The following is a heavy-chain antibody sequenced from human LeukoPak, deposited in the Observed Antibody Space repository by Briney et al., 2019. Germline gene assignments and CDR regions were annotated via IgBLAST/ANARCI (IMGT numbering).Heavy chain of an antibody. J-gene: IGHJ4*02. CDR1: GGSISSYY. Sequence: PSETLSFTGTGSGGSISSYYWSWIRQPSGKGLEWIGYIYYSGSTNYNPSLKSRVTISVDTSKNQFSLKLSSVTAADTAVYYCARHNGDSSGYYLRYFDYWGQGTLVTVSS. CDR2: IYYSGST. V-gene: IGHV4-59*08. CDR3: ARHNGDSSGYYLRYFDY. D-gene: IGHD3-22*01.